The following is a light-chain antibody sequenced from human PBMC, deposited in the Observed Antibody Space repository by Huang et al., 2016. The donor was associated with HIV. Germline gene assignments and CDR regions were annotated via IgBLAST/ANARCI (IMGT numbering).Light chain of an antibody. CDR3: QQYGSWPPWT. V-gene: IGKV3-15*01. CDR1: QSISSN. Sequence: IVMTQFPATLAVSPEERPNLSCRASQSISSNLVWYQQKPGQTPRLLIYDTSARATGVPPRCSGSGSGTDFTLTISNLQSEDFAVYYCQQYGSWPPWTFGQGTKVEMK. CDR2: DTS. J-gene: IGKJ1*01.